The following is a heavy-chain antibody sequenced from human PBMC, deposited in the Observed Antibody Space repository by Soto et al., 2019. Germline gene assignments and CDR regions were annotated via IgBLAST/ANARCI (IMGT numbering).Heavy chain of an antibody. CDR1: GFSFNAAG. D-gene: IGHD3-10*01. J-gene: IGHJ6*02. CDR2: IKPSAGGGAT. V-gene: IGHV3-15*07. CDR3: TTGSVEGI. Sequence: EVQLVESAGGLVKPGGSLRLSCVAYGFSFNAAGMNWVRQAPGEGLEWVGRIKPSAGGGATDYAAPVQGRFTISRDDSKYALYRLMNRHRTTDTAIYYWTTGSVEGIWGQGTTVTVSS.